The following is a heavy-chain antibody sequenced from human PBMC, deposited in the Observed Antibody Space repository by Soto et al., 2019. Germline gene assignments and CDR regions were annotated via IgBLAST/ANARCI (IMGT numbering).Heavy chain of an antibody. CDR1: GGTFSSYA. Sequence: QVQLVQSGAEVKKPGSSVKVSCKASGGTFSSYAISWVRQAPGQGLEWMGGIIPIFGTANYAQKFQGRVTITADESTSTAYMELSSLRSEDTAVYYCARDPRYNWKYGYYYYGMDVWGQGTTVTVSS. J-gene: IGHJ6*02. D-gene: IGHD1-7*01. CDR3: ARDPRYNWKYGYYYYGMDV. CDR2: IIPIFGTA. V-gene: IGHV1-69*01.